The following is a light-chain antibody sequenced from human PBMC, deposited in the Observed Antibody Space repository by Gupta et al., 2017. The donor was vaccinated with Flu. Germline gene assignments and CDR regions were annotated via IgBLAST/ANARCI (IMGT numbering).Light chain of an antibody. CDR2: DAS. Sequence: EIVLTQSPATLSLSPGEGATLSCRASQSVSSYLAWYQQKPGQAPRLLIYDASNRATGIPARFSGSGSGTEFTLTISSLEPEDFALYYCQQRGNWPYTFGQGTKLEIK. CDR3: QQRGNWPYT. J-gene: IGKJ2*01. V-gene: IGKV3-11*01. CDR1: QSVSSY.